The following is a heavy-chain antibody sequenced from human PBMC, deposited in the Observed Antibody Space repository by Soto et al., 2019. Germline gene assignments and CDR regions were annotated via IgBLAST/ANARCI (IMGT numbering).Heavy chain of an antibody. D-gene: IGHD2-15*01. V-gene: IGHV3-23*01. CDR1: GFTFSSYA. J-gene: IGHJ4*02. Sequence: EVQLLESGGGLVQPGGSLRLSCAASGFTFSSYAMSWVRQAPGKGLEWVSAISGSGGSTYYADSVKGRFTISRDKSQTTLYRQMTSLRSADTVVYYCAKGQTGYCSGGSCPFAYWGQGTLVTVSS. CDR2: ISGSGGST. CDR3: AKGQTGYCSGGSCPFAY.